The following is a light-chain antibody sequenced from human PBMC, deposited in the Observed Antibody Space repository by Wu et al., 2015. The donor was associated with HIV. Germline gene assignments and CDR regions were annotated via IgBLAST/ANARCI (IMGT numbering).Light chain of an antibody. Sequence: EIVMTQSPATLSVSPGERATLFCRASQSVRSNLAWYQQKPGQAPRLLIYGASTRATGIPARFSGSGSGTEFTLTISSLQSEDFAVYYCQQYNNWPRTFGQGTKVEIK. CDR3: QQYNNWPRT. CDR2: GAS. J-gene: IGKJ1*01. CDR1: QSVRSN. V-gene: IGKV3-15*01.